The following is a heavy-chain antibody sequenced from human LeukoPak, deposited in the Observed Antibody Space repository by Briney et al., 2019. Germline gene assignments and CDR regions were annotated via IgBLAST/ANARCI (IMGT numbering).Heavy chain of an antibody. CDR1: GFSFSSYS. Sequence: GGSLRLSCAASGFSFSSYSMNWVRQAPGRGLEWVSSVKGRFTISRDNAKSSLFLQMHSLRDEDTAVYYCARISYDSSGYYDYWGQGSLVTVSS. D-gene: IGHD3-22*01. CDR3: ARISYDSSGYYDY. J-gene: IGHJ4*02. V-gene: IGHV3-48*02.